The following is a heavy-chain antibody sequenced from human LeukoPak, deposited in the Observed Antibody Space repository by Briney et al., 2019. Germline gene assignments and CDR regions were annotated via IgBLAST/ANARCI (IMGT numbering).Heavy chain of an antibody. V-gene: IGHV1-2*02. J-gene: IGHJ6*03. CDR2: INPNSGGT. CDR3: ARGLPSPTDHYYMDV. Sequence: GASVKVSCKASGYTFTGYYMHWVRQAPGQGLEWMGWINPNSGGTNYAQKFQDRVTVTRATSVSTAYMELSSLRSDDTAVYYCARGLPSPTDHYYMDVWGKGTTVTVSS. CDR1: GYTFTGYY. D-gene: IGHD1-26*01.